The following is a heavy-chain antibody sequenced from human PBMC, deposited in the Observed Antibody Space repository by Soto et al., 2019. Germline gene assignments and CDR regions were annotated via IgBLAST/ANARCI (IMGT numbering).Heavy chain of an antibody. CDR1: AFSLSTGGVG. J-gene: IGHJ6*02. D-gene: IGHD2-21*02. Sequence: SSPTIVNPTQTHTLNCTFSAFSLSTGGVGVGWVRQPPGMALEWLALIYWDDDKRYSPSLRSRLTITKDTSKNQVVLTMTNMDPVDTATYYCIQSRCGGDCLQSYASYYYYGMDVWGQGT. V-gene: IGHV2-5*02. CDR3: IQSRCGGDCLQSYASYYYYGMDV. CDR2: IYWDDDK.